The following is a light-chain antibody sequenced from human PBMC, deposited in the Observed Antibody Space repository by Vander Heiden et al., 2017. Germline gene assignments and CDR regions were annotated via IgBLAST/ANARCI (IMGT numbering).Light chain of an antibody. CDR1: QGISSD. V-gene: IGKV1-6*02. J-gene: IGKJ1*01. CDR3: RHTVPSPGT. CDR2: AAC. Sequence: QLTQSPSSLSASGGDRVTLTCRASQGISSDLGWPQKNTGEAPKLLTYAACKLRSGVPSSFSGSRSGTDFTLAIRSLEAEDVASYYRRHTVPSPGTFGQGTKVEIK.